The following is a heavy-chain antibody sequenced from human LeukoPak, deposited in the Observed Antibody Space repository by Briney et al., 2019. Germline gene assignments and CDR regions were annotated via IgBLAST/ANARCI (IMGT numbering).Heavy chain of an antibody. CDR3: ARVGTYSSGWYGPFDY. V-gene: IGHV1-8*01. J-gene: IGHJ4*02. Sequence: ASVKVSCKASGYTFTSYDINWVRQATGQGLEWMGWMNPNSGNTGYAQKFQGRVTMTRNTSISTAYMELSSLRSEDTAVYYCARVGTYSSGWYGPFDYWGQGTLVTVSS. CDR2: MNPNSGNT. CDR1: GYTFTSYD. D-gene: IGHD6-19*01.